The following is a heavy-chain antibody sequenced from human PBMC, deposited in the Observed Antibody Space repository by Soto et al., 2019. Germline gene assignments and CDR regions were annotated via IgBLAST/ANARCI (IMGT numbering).Heavy chain of an antibody. V-gene: IGHV3-23*01. Sequence: VSLRLSCAASGFTFSSYAMSWVCQAPGKGLEWVSAISGSGGSTYYADSVKGRFTISRDNSKDTLYLQMNSLRAEGTAVYYCAKGVSGYQYYYYGMDVWGQGTTVTVSS. CDR1: GFTFSSYA. J-gene: IGHJ6*02. CDR2: ISGSGGST. D-gene: IGHD3-3*01. CDR3: AKGVSGYQYYYYGMDV.